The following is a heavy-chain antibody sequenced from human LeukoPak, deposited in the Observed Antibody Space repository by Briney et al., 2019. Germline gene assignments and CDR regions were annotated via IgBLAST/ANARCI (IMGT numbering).Heavy chain of an antibody. CDR2: INHSGST. D-gene: IGHD3-3*01. V-gene: IGHV4-34*01. Sequence: SETLSLTCAVYGGSFSGYYWSWIRQPPGKGLEWIGEINHSGSTNYNPSLKSRVTISVDTSKNQFSLKLSSVTAADTAVYYCARITIFGVVVTNDYWGQGTLVTVSS. CDR3: ARITIFGVVVTNDY. CDR1: GGSFSGYY. J-gene: IGHJ4*02.